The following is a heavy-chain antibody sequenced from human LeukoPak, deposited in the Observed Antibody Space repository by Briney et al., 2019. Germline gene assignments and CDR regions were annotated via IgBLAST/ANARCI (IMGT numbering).Heavy chain of an antibody. Sequence: PGGSLRLSCAASGFTFNTYAMSWVRQAPGKGLEWVSGISGSGASTYYADSVKGRFTISRDNSKNTLYLQMHSLRDEDTAVYYCAKDAAGPEYWGQGTLVTVSS. D-gene: IGHD6-13*01. V-gene: IGHV3-23*01. CDR1: GFTFNTYA. CDR2: ISGSGAST. J-gene: IGHJ4*02. CDR3: AKDAAGPEY.